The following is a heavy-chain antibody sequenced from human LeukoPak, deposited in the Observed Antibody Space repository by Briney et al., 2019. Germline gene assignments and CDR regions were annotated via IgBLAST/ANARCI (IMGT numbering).Heavy chain of an antibody. Sequence: PSETLSLTCAVYGGSFSGYYWSWIRQPPGRGLEWMGEINHSGSTNYNPSLKSRVTISVDTTKNQFSLKLSSVTAADTAVYYCARGPARGYYGSGSYYKSLGWFDPWGQGTLVTVSS. D-gene: IGHD3-10*01. CDR3: ARGPARGYYGSGSYYKSLGWFDP. V-gene: IGHV4-34*01. CDR1: GGSFSGYY. J-gene: IGHJ5*02. CDR2: INHSGST.